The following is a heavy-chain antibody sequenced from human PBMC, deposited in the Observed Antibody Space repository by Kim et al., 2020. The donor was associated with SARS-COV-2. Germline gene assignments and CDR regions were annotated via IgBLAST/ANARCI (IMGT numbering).Heavy chain of an antibody. Sequence: DSVKGRFTISGHNAKHSLYLQMNSLRAEDTALYYCAKDSSSGWEPLYYFDYWGQGTLVTVSS. V-gene: IGHV3-9*01. J-gene: IGHJ4*02. D-gene: IGHD6-19*01. CDR3: AKDSSSGWEPLYYFDY.